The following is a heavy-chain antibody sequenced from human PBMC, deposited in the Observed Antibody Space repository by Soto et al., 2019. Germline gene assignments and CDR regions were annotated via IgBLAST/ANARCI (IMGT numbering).Heavy chain of an antibody. CDR1: GDTFTSYD. D-gene: IGHD4-17*01. CDR2: INPNSGNT. CDR3: ARTLYGDNVDY. Sequence: GASVKVSCKASGDTFTSYDLHWVRQAPGQGLEWMGIINPNSGNTGYAQKFQGRVTMTRNTSISTAYMELSSLRSEDTAVYYCARTLYGDNVDYWGQGTLVTVSS. V-gene: IGHV1-8*01. J-gene: IGHJ4*02.